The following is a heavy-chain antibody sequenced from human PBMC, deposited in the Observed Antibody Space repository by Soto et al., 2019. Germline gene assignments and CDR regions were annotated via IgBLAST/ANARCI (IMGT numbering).Heavy chain of an antibody. CDR1: GGSISSGGYS. D-gene: IGHD4-17*01. V-gene: IGHV4-30-2*01. CDR3: VRVRTTVSTIHY. Sequence: SETLSLTCAVSGGSISSGGYSCSWIRQPPGKGLEWIGYIYHSGSTYYNPSLKSRVTISVDRSKNQFSLKLSSVTAADTAVYYCVRVRTTVSTIHYWGQGTLVTVSS. CDR2: IYHSGST. J-gene: IGHJ4*02.